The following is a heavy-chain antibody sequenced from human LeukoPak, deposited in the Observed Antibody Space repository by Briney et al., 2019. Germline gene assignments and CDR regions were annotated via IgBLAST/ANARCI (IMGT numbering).Heavy chain of an antibody. CDR3: ARDGYSSSSGWFDP. CDR1: GGSISSNY. V-gene: IGHV4-4*07. D-gene: IGHD6-6*01. J-gene: IGHJ5*02. Sequence: SETLSLTCTVSGGSISSNYWSWIRQPAGKGLEWIGRIYTSGSTSYNPSLKSRVTMSVDTSKNQFSLKLSSVTAADTAVYYCARDGYSSSSGWFDPWGQGTLVTVSS. CDR2: IYTSGST.